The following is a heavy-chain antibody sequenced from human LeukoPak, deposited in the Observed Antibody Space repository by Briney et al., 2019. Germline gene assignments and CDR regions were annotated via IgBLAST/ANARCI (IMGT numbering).Heavy chain of an antibody. D-gene: IGHD6-19*01. CDR1: GYSISSGYY. Sequence: SETLSLTCAVSGYSISSGYYWGWIRQPPGNGLEWIGSIYHSGSTYYNPSLKSRVTISVDTSKNQFSLKLSSVTAADTAVYYCARYYIAVAAYYFDYSGQGTLVTVSS. J-gene: IGHJ4*02. V-gene: IGHV4-38-2*01. CDR3: ARYYIAVAAYYFDY. CDR2: IYHSGST.